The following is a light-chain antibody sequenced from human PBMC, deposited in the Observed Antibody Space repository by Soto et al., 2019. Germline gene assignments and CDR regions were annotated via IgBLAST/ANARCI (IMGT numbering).Light chain of an antibody. CDR2: FAS. CDR1: QSLLHSNGNTY. CDR3: LQALETPLT. V-gene: IGKV2-28*01. Sequence: LVLTQSPLSLPVTPGEPASISCRSSQSLLHSNGNTYLDWYLQKPGQSPQLLISFASSRASGVPDRFSGSGSGTDFTLKISRVEAEDVGVYYCLQALETPLTFGGGTKVELK. J-gene: IGKJ4*01.